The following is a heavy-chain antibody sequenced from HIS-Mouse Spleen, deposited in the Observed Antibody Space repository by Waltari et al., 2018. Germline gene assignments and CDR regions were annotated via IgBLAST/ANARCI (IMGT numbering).Heavy chain of an antibody. CDR2: ISYDGSNK. CDR1: GFTFSSYG. J-gene: IGHJ4*02. V-gene: IGHV3-30*18. CDR3: AKDKHHAFDY. Sequence: QVQLVESGGGVVQPGRSLRLSCAASGFTFSSYGMHLVRQAPGKGLEGVAVISYDGSNKYYADSVKGRFTISRDNSKNTLYLQMNSLRAEDTAVYYCAKDKHHAFDYWGQGTLVTVSS.